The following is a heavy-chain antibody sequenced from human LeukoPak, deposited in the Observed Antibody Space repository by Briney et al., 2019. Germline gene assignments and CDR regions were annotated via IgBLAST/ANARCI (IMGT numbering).Heavy chain of an antibody. CDR2: ISYDGSNK. D-gene: IGHD3-16*02. J-gene: IGHJ6*03. Sequence: PGGSLRLSCAASGFTFSTYAMHWVRQAPGKGLEWVALISYDGSNKYYADSVKGRFTISRDNSKNTLYLQMNSLRAEDTAMYYCATVGNFGGVLVTLYYYYYMDVWGKGATVTVSS. V-gene: IGHV3-30*04. CDR3: ATVGNFGGVLVTLYYYYYMDV. CDR1: GFTFSTYA.